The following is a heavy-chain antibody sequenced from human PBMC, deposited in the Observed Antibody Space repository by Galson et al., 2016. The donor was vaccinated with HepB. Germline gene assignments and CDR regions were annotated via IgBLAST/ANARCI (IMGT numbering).Heavy chain of an antibody. Sequence: SLRLSCAASGFTFSIYAMDWVRQAPGKGLEWVSSVSGGEGRTFYADSVKGRFTISRDKSQDTLYLQMNSLKTEDTAVYYCTTHLSHGDYSYPAFDYWGQGTLVTVSS. J-gene: IGHJ4*02. D-gene: IGHD4-17*01. V-gene: IGHV3-23*01. CDR3: TTHLSHGDYSYPAFDY. CDR2: VSGGEGRT. CDR1: GFTFSIYA.